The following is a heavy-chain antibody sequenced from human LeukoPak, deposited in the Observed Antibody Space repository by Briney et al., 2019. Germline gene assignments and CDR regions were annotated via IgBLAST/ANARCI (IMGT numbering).Heavy chain of an antibody. J-gene: IGHJ4*02. Sequence: PGGSLRLSCAPSGFTFSSYSMNWVGQAPGRGLEGVSSISSSSSYRYYADSVKGRFTISRDNAKNSLYLQMNSLRAEDTAVYYCARASAVAGTRHYWGQGTLVTVSS. V-gene: IGHV3-21*01. D-gene: IGHD6-19*01. CDR3: ARASAVAGTRHY. CDR1: GFTFSSYS. CDR2: ISSSSSYR.